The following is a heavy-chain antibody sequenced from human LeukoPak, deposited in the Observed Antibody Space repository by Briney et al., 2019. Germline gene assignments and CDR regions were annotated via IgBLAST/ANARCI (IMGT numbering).Heavy chain of an antibody. CDR3: ARHRNIWFGESYYDAFDI. D-gene: IGHD3-10*01. CDR2: IYPGDSDT. J-gene: IGHJ3*02. Sequence: GESLKISCKGSGYSFTSYWIGWVRQMPGKGLEWMGIIYPGDSDTRYSPSSQGQVTISADKSISTAYLQWSSLKASDTAMYYCARHRNIWFGESYYDAFDIWGQGTMVTVSS. V-gene: IGHV5-51*01. CDR1: GYSFTSYW.